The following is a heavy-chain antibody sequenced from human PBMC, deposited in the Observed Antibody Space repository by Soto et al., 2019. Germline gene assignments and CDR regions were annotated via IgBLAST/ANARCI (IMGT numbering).Heavy chain of an antibody. CDR1: GFTFSNYA. CDR2: VSGCGGRT. Sequence: EGQLLESGGGSVQPGGSLRLSCAASGFTFSNYAMSWVRQAPGKGLEWVSALSGCGVSGCGGRTYYADSVKGRFTISRDNSKNTLYLQMNSLRADDTAVYYCAKDEKEEVGPTDRSDAFDIWGQGTMVTVSS. J-gene: IGHJ3*02. V-gene: IGHV3-23*01. CDR3: AKDEKEEVGPTDRSDAFDI. D-gene: IGHD1-26*01.